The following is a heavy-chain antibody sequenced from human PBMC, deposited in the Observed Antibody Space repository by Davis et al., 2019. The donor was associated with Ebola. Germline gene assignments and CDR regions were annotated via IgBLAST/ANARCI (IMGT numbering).Heavy chain of an antibody. CDR1: GFTFSSYS. V-gene: IGHV3-48*02. Sequence: PGGSLRLSCAASGFTFSSYSMNWVRQAPGKGLEWVSYISSSSSTIYYADSVKGRFTISRDNAKNSLYLQMNSLRDEDTAVYYCARDPRITMVQGVTDAFDIWGQGTMVTVSS. D-gene: IGHD3-10*01. CDR3: ARDPRITMVQGVTDAFDI. J-gene: IGHJ3*02. CDR2: ISSSSSTI.